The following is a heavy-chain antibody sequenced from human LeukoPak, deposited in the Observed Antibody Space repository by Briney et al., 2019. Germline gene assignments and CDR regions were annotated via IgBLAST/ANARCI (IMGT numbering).Heavy chain of an antibody. Sequence: ASVKVSCKASGYTFTGYYMHWVRQAPGQGLEWMGWINPNSGGTNYAQKFQGRVTMTRDTSISTAYMELSWLRSDDTAVYYCARTLIEVAGTHFFDYWGQGTLVTVSS. CDR1: GYTFTGYY. CDR3: ARTLIEVAGTHFFDY. D-gene: IGHD6-19*01. CDR2: INPNSGGT. J-gene: IGHJ4*02. V-gene: IGHV1-2*02.